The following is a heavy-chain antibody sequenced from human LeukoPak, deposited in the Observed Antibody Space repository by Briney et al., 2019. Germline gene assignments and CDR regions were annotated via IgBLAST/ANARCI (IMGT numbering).Heavy chain of an antibody. V-gene: IGHV1-69*13. J-gene: IGHJ5*02. CDR1: GGTFSSYA. CDR2: IIPIFGTA. D-gene: IGHD6-13*01. Sequence: ASVKVSCKASGGTFSSYAISWVRQAPGQGLEWMGGIIPIFGTANYAQEFQGRVTITADESTSTAYMELSSLRSEDTAVYYCARGAAAGPFDPWGQGTLVTVSS. CDR3: ARGAAAGPFDP.